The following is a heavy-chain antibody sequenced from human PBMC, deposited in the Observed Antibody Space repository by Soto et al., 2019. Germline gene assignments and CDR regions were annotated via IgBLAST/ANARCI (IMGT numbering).Heavy chain of an antibody. CDR2: IYYSGTT. CDR3: ARSVVHQWLVHDAFDI. CDR1: CGSISSSY. J-gene: IGHJ3*02. V-gene: IGHV4-59*01. Sequence: SETLSLTCTFSCGSISSSYWSWIRQPPGKGLEWIAYIYYSGTTNYNPSLESRVTTSIDTSKNQFSLRLTSVTAADTAVYYCARSVVHQWLVHDAFDIWGQGTLVTVSS. D-gene: IGHD6-19*01.